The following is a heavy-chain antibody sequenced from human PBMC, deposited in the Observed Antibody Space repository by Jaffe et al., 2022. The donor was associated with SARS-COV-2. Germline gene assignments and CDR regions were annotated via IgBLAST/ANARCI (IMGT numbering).Heavy chain of an antibody. V-gene: IGHV4-61*02. CDR3: ARSLTIFGVAMAFDI. CDR1: GGSISSGSYY. J-gene: IGHJ3*02. CDR2: IYTSGST. D-gene: IGHD3-3*01. Sequence: QVQLQESGPGLVKPSQTLSLTCTVSGGSISSGSYYWSWIRQPAGKGLEWIGRIYTSGSTNYNPSLKSRVTISVDTSKNQFSLKLSSVTAADTAVYYCARSLTIFGVAMAFDIWGQGTMVTVSS.